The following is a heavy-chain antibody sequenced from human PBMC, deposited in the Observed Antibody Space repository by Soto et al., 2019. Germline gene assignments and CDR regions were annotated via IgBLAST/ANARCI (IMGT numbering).Heavy chain of an antibody. V-gene: IGHV4-34*01. J-gene: IGHJ4*02. CDR1: GGSFSGYY. CDR2: INHSGST. D-gene: IGHD6-13*01. CDR3: ARGSAAGIQGFDY. Sequence: QVQLQQWGAGLLKPSETLSLTCAVYGGSFSGYYWSWIRQPPGKGLEWIGEINHSGSTNYNPSLKSRVTISVDTSKNQFSLKLGSVTAADTAVYYCARGSAAGIQGFDYWGQGTLVTVSS.